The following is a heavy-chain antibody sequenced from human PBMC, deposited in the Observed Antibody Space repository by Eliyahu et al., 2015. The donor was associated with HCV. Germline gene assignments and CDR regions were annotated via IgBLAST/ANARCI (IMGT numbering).Heavy chain of an antibody. CDR3: ARATTDVEAATGYYGMDV. CDR1: GFTFXSYF. V-gene: IGHV3-21*01. Sequence: EVQLVESGGGLVKPGGSLRLSCAASGFTFXSYFMNWVRQAPGKGLEWVSSITSSSSYIYYADSVKGRFTISRDNAKNSLYLQMNSLRAEDTAVYYCARATTDVEAATGYYGMDVWGQGTTVTVSS. D-gene: IGHD2-15*01. CDR2: ITSSSSYI. J-gene: IGHJ6*02.